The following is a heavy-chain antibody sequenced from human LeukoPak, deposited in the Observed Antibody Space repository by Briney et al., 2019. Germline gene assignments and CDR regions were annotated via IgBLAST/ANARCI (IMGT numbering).Heavy chain of an antibody. CDR3: ARDSSSWGFYYFDY. J-gene: IGHJ4*02. V-gene: IGHV4-59*12. D-gene: IGHD6-13*01. CDR2: IYHSGST. Sequence: SETLSLTCTVSGGSISSYYWSWIRQPPGKGLEWIGYIYHSGSTYYNPSLKSRVTISVDRSKNQFSLKLSSVTAADTAVYYCARDSSSWGFYYFDYWGQGTLVTVSS. CDR1: GGSISSYY.